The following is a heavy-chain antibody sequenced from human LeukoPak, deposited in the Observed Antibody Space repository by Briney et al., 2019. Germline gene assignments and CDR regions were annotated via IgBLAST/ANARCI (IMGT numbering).Heavy chain of an antibody. CDR1: GFTFSSYS. Sequence: GGSLRLSCAASGFTFSSYSMNWVRQAPGKGLEWVSSISSSSSYIYYADSVKGRFTISRDNAKNSLYLQMNSLRAEDTAVYYCARDPMGPAAINLPSWFGPWGQGTLVTVSS. D-gene: IGHD2-2*02. CDR2: ISSSSSYI. CDR3: ARDPMGPAAINLPSWFGP. J-gene: IGHJ5*02. V-gene: IGHV3-21*01.